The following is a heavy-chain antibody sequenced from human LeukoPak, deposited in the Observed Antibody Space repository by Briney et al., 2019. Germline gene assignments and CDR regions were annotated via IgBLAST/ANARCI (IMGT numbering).Heavy chain of an antibody. J-gene: IGHJ4*02. D-gene: IGHD3-10*01. Sequence: GGSLRLSCAASGFTFSTYSMNWVRQAPGKGLEWVSSISSSSSYIYYADSVKGRFTISRDNAKNSLYLQMNSLRAEDTAVYYCASAPPYYYGSGTGGLDYWGQGTLVTVSS. CDR1: GFTFSTYS. CDR2: ISSSSSYI. CDR3: ASAPPYYYGSGTGGLDY. V-gene: IGHV3-21*01.